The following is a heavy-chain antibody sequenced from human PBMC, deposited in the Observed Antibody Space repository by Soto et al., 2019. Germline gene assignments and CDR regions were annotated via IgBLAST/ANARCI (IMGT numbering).Heavy chain of an antibody. CDR3: EGSWT. CDR2: ISGRDDTT. V-gene: IGHV3-23*04. J-gene: IGHJ3*01. Sequence: VQFVESGGDLTQPGGSLRLSCAASGFSVRGYGMSWVRQAPGKALEWVSGISGRDDTTYYTDSVRGRFTISKDTSKNTLYLQMNSLRVEDTAVYYCEGSWTWGQGTMVTVSS. CDR1: GFSVRGYG. D-gene: IGHD5-12*01.